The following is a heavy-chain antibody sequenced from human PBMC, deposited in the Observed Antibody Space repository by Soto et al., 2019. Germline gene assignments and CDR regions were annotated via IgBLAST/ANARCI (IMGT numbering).Heavy chain of an antibody. CDR3: ASNYYESGSNNYGMDV. CDR1: GGSISSYNW. CDR2: FYHSGSP. D-gene: IGHD3-10*01. V-gene: IGHV4-4*02. Sequence: QVQLQESGPGLVKPSGTRSLTCVVSGGSISSYNWWSWVRQPPGKGLEWIGEFYHSGSPNYTPSLMGRVTIAVDKSKNQLSLKVGSVTAADTAVYYCASNYYESGSNNYGMDVWGHGTTVTVSS. J-gene: IGHJ6*02.